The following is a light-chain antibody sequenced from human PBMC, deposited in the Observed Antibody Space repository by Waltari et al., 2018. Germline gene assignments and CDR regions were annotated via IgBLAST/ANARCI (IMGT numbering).Light chain of an antibody. CDR3: QVSDRTADLVV. CDR1: HIGGYS. V-gene: IGLV3-21*04. CDR2: YDN. Sequence: SYVLTQPPSVSVAPGETSRITCGGDHIGGYSVHWYQQKPGQAPVLVLYYDNNRPSGNPERFSGSNFGKTATLTSSRVEAVEEADYYCQVSDRTADLVVFGGGTKLTVL. J-gene: IGLJ2*01.